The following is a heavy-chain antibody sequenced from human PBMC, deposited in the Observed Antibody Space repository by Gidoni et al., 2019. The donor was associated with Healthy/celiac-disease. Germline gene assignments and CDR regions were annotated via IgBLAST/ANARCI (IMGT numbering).Heavy chain of an antibody. CDR1: GFTFSSYW. V-gene: IGHV3-74*01. CDR3: ARASNRPRGLWYFDL. Sequence: EVQLVESGGGLVQPGGSLRLSCAASGFTFSSYWMHWVRQAPGKGLVWVSRINSDGSSTSYADSVKGRFTISRDNAKNTLYLQMNSLRAEDTAVYYCARASNRPRGLWYFDLWGRGTLVTVSS. CDR2: INSDGSST. D-gene: IGHD6-25*01. J-gene: IGHJ2*01.